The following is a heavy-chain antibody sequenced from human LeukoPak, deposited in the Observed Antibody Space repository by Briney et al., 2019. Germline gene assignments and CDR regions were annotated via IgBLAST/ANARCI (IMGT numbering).Heavy chain of an antibody. J-gene: IGHJ6*03. CDR2: ISSSSSYI. Sequence: GGSLRLSCAASGFTFSSYSMNWVRQAPGKGLEWVSSISSSSSYIYYADSVRGRFTISRDNAKNSLYLQMNSLRAEDTAVYYCARLPYDILTGRDYYMDVWGKGTTVTVSS. CDR3: ARLPYDILTGRDYYMDV. D-gene: IGHD3-9*01. V-gene: IGHV3-21*01. CDR1: GFTFSSYS.